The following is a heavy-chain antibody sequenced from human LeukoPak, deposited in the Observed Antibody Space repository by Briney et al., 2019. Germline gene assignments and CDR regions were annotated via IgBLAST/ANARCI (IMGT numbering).Heavy chain of an antibody. Sequence: SETLSLTCTVSGGSNSSYYWSWIRQPPGKGLEWIGYIYYSGSTNYNPSLKSRVTISVDTSKNQFSLKLSSVTAADTAVYYCARDSTYCTNGVCHEVLDYWGQGTLVTVSS. CDR2: IYYSGST. D-gene: IGHD2-8*01. J-gene: IGHJ4*02. CDR3: ARDSTYCTNGVCHEVLDY. V-gene: IGHV4-59*01. CDR1: GGSNSSYY.